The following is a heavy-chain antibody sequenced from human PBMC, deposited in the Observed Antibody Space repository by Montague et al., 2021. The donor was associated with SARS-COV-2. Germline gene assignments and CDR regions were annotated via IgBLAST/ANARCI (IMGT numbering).Heavy chain of an antibody. CDR2: TYYGSKWYN. CDR1: GDSVSSNSAT. Sequence: CAISGDSVSSNSATWNWVRQSPSRGLGWLGRTYYGSKWYNDYAVSVRGRVTINPDTSKNQFSLQLNSVTPEDTAIYYCTSGREGNYNVMDVWGQGTTVTVSS. J-gene: IGHJ6*02. CDR3: TSGREGNYNVMDV. D-gene: IGHD1-1*01. V-gene: IGHV6-1*01.